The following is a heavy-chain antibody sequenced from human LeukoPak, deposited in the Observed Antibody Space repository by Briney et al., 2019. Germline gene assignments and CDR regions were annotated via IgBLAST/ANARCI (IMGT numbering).Heavy chain of an antibody. D-gene: IGHD3-16*01. J-gene: IGHJ3*02. CDR2: VDQDGSEK. CDR3: ARGWASSRRKAFDI. V-gene: IGHV3-7*03. Sequence: GGSLRLSCAASGFIFNSYWMNWLRQAPGKGLEWVANVDQDGSEKYYVGSVKGRFTISRDNARNSLYLQMNSLRVEDTAVYYCARGWASSRRKAFDIWGQGTMVTVSS. CDR1: GFIFNSYW.